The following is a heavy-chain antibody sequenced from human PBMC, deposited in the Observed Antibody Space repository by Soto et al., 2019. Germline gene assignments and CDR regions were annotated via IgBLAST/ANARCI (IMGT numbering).Heavy chain of an antibody. Sequence: ASVKVSCKASGYTFTSYYMHWVRQAPGQGLERMGIINPSGGSTSYAQKFQGRVTMTRDTSTSTVYMELSSLRSEDTAVYYCAREGPLGYGDYCEYFQHWGQGTLVTVSS. CDR2: INPSGGST. CDR3: AREGPLGYGDYCEYFQH. V-gene: IGHV1-46*03. J-gene: IGHJ1*01. D-gene: IGHD4-17*01. CDR1: GYTFTSYY.